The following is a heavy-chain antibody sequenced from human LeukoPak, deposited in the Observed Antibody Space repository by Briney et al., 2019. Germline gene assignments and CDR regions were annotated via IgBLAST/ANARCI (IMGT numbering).Heavy chain of an antibody. CDR1: GFTFGSYG. D-gene: IGHD3-10*01. CDR3: AKLPYGSGFRWFDP. CDR2: ISGSGGST. Sequence: PGGSLRLSCAASGFTFGSYGMSWVRQAPGKGLEWVSAISGSGGSTYYADSVKGRFTISRDNSKNTLYLQMNSLRAEDTAVYYCAKLPYGSGFRWFDPWGQGTLVTVSS. V-gene: IGHV3-23*01. J-gene: IGHJ5*02.